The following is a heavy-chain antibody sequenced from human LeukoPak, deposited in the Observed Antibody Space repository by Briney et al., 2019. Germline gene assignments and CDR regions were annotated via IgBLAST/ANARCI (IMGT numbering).Heavy chain of an antibody. V-gene: IGHV3-30*01. J-gene: IGHJ4*02. CDR2: ISYDGSNK. CDR3: ARVGYGGNPYYFDY. D-gene: IGHD4-23*01. CDR1: GFTFSSYA. Sequence: GGSPRLSCAASGFTFSSYAMHWVRQAPGKGLEWVAVISYDGSNKYYADSVKGRFTISRDNSKNTLYLQMNSLRAEDTAVYYCARVGYGGNPYYFDYWGQGTLVTVSS.